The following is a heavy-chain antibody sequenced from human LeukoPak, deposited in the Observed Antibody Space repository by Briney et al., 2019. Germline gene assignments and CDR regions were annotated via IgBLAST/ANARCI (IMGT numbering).Heavy chain of an antibody. V-gene: IGHV3-21*01. CDR3: ASKWAVAGAGGY. Sequence: GGSLRLSCAASGFTFSSYSMNWVRQAPGKGLEWVSSISSSSSYIYYADSVKGRFTISRDNAKNSLYLQMNSLRAEDTAVYYCASKWAVAGAGGYWGQGTLVTVSS. J-gene: IGHJ4*02. CDR1: GFTFSSYS. D-gene: IGHD6-19*01. CDR2: ISSSSSYI.